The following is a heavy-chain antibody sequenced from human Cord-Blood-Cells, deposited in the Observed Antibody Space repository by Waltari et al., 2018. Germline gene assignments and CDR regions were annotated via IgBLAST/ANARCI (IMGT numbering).Heavy chain of an antibody. CDR3: ARFDY. V-gene: IGHV4-34*01. CDR1: GGSFLGYY. J-gene: IGHJ4*02. Sequence: QVQLQLWGAGLLTPSENLSLTCAVYGGSFLGYYWSWIRQPPGKGLEWIGEINHSGSTNYNPSLKSRVTISVDTSKNQFSLKLSSVTAADTAVYYCARFDYWGQGTLVTVSS. CDR2: INHSGST.